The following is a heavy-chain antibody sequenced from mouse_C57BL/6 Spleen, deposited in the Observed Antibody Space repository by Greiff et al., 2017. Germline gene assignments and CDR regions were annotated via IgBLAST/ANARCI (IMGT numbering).Heavy chain of an antibody. CDR3: ARAGFITTVVDY. CDR1: GYTFTSYW. CDR2: IHPNSGST. D-gene: IGHD1-1*01. Sequence: VKLKQPGAELVKPGASVKLSCKASGYTFTSYWMHWVKQRPGQGLEWIGMIHPNSGSTNYNEKFKSKATLTVDKSSSTAYMQLSSLTSEDSAVYYCARAGFITTVVDYWGQGTTLTVSS. J-gene: IGHJ2*01. V-gene: IGHV1-64*01.